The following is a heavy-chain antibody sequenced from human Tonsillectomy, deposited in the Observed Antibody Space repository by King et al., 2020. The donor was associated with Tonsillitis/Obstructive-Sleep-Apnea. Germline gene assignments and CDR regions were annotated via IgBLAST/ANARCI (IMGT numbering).Heavy chain of an antibody. V-gene: IGHV4-59*01. CDR3: ARDILRDSSGDYFGGDDAFDI. J-gene: IGHJ3*02. CDR2: IYYSGST. D-gene: IGHD3-22*01. CDR1: GGSISSYY. Sequence: QLQESGPGLVKPSETLSLTCTVSGGSISSYYWSWIRQPPGKGLEWIGYIYYSGSTNYNPSLKSRVTISVDTSTNQFSQKLSSVTAADTAVDYCARDILRDSSGDYFGGDDAFDIWGQGTMVTVSS.